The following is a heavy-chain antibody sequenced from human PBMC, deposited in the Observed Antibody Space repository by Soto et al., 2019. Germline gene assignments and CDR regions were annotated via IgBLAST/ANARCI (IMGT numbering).Heavy chain of an antibody. Sequence: LRLSCAASGFTFSSYAMSWVRQAPGKGLEWVSAISGSGGSTYYADSVKGRFTISRDNSKNTLYLQMNSLRAEDTAVYYCARGGLADLDYGMDVWGQGTTVTVSS. CDR1: GFTFSSYA. CDR3: ARGGLADLDYGMDV. J-gene: IGHJ6*02. D-gene: IGHD6-19*01. CDR2: ISGSGGST. V-gene: IGHV3-23*01.